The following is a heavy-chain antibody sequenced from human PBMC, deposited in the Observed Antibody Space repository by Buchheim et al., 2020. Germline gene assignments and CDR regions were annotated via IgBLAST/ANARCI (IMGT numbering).Heavy chain of an antibody. J-gene: IGHJ5*02. CDR2: INHSGST. CDR3: ARRTGYSTRGGWFDP. D-gene: IGHD6-13*01. V-gene: IGHV4-34*01. CDR1: GGSFSGYY. Sequence: QVQLQQWGAGLLKPSETLSLTCAVYGGSFSGYYWSWIRQPPGKGLEWIGEINHSGSTNYNPSLKSRVTISVDTSKNQLSLKLSSVTAADTAVYYCARRTGYSTRGGWFDPWGQGTL.